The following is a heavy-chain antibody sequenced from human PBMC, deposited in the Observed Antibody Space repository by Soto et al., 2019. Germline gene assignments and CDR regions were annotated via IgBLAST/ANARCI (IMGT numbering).Heavy chain of an antibody. D-gene: IGHD5-12*01. CDR2: ISGSGGST. CDR1: GFTFSSYG. Sequence: GGSLRLSCAASGFTFSSYGMHWVRRAPGKGLEWVSAISGSGGSTYYADSVKGRFTISRDNSKNTLYLQMNSLRAEDTAVYYCAKGLGGYSGYDPAYYFDYWGQGTLVTVSS. J-gene: IGHJ4*02. CDR3: AKGLGGYSGYDPAYYFDY. V-gene: IGHV3-23*01.